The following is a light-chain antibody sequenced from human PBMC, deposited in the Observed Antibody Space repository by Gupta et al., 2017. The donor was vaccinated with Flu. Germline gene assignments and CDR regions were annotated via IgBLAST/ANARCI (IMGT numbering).Light chain of an antibody. CDR2: GAS. Sequence: IALTQSPGTLSLSPGERATLSCRASQSVSSSYLAWYQQKPGQAPRLLIYGASSRATGIPDRFSGSGSGTDFTLTISRLEPEDFAVYYCQQYGSSLFTFGPGTKVDIK. CDR3: QQYGSSLFT. J-gene: IGKJ3*01. CDR1: QSVSSSY. V-gene: IGKV3-20*01.